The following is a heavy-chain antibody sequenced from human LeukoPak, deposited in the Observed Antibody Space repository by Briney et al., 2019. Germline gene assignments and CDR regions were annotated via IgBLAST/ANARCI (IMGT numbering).Heavy chain of an antibody. CDR1: GYTFTSYD. Sequence: ASVKVSCKASGYTFTSYDINWVRQATGKGLEWMGGFDPEDGETIYAQKFQGRVTMTEDTSTDTAYMELSSLRSEDTAVYYCATLGVPAAIVFDYWGQGTLVTVSS. J-gene: IGHJ4*02. V-gene: IGHV1-24*01. D-gene: IGHD2-2*01. CDR2: FDPEDGET. CDR3: ATLGVPAAIVFDY.